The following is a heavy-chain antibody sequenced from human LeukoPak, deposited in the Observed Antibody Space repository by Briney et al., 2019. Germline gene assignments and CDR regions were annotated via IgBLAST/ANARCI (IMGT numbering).Heavy chain of an antibody. J-gene: IGHJ3*02. CDR1: GFTFSSYS. V-gene: IGHV3-21*04. CDR2: ISSSSSYI. D-gene: IGHD3-22*01. CDR3: ARDQYYYDSSGIRTNAFDI. Sequence: PGGSLRLSCAASGFTFSSYSMNWVRQAPGKGLEWVSSISSSSSYIYYADSVKGRFTISRDNAKNSLYLQMNSLRAEDTALYHCARDQYYYDSSGIRTNAFDIWGQGTMVTVSS.